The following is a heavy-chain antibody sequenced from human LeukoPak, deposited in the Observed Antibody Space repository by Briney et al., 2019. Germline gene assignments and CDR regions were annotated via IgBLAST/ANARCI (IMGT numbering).Heavy chain of an antibody. CDR1: GGTFSSYA. CDR2: TIPIFGTA. J-gene: IGHJ5*02. Sequence: SVKVSCKASGGTFSSYAISWVRQAPGQGLEWMGRTIPIFGTANYAQKFQGRVTITTDESTSTAYMELSSLRSEDTAVYYCARDVRVRGVIITGDNWFDPWGQGTLVTVSS. CDR3: ARDVRVRGVIITGDNWFDP. V-gene: IGHV1-69*05. D-gene: IGHD3-10*01.